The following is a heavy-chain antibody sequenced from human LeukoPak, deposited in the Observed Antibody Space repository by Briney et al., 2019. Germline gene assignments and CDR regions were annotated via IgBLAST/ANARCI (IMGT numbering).Heavy chain of an antibody. V-gene: IGHV4-39*01. CDR2: IYYGGST. J-gene: IGHJ3*02. Sequence: SETLSLTCSVSGGSISSSSYYWGWIRQPPGKGLEWIGSIYYGGSTDYNSSLKSRIIISVDTSKNQFSLKLSSVTAADTAVYYCAGHGGYSYGYGAFDIWGQGTMVTVSS. D-gene: IGHD5-18*01. CDR1: GGSISSSSYY. CDR3: AGHGGYSYGYGAFDI.